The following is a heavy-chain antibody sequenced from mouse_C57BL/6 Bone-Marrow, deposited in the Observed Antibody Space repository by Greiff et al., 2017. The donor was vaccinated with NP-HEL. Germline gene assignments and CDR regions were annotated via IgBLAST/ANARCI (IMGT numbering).Heavy chain of an antibody. D-gene: IGHD2-1*01. CDR1: GFNIKDYY. Sequence: VQLQQSGAELVRPGASVKLSCTASGFNIKDYYMHWVKQRPEQGLEWIGRIDPEDGDTEYAPKFQGKATMTADTSSNTAYLQLSSLTSEDTAVYYCTLYGNYRYFDVWGTGTTVTVSA. CDR3: TLYGNYRYFDV. J-gene: IGHJ1*03. V-gene: IGHV14-1*01. CDR2: IDPEDGDT.